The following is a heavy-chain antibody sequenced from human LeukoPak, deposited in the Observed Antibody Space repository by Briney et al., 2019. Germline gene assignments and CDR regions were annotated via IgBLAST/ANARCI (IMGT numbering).Heavy chain of an antibody. CDR3: ASGIVVVPAAGAFDI. V-gene: IGHV5-51*01. J-gene: IGHJ3*02. Sequence: GESLKISCKGSGYSFTSYWIGCVRQMPGKGLEWMGIIYPGDSDTRYSPSFQGQVTISADKSISTAYLQWSSLKASDTAMYYCASGIVVVPAAGAFDIWGQGTMVTVSS. CDR2: IYPGDSDT. D-gene: IGHD2-2*01. CDR1: GYSFTSYW.